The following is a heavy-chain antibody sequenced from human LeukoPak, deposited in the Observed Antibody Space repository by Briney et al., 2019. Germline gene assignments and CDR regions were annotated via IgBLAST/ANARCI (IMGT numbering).Heavy chain of an antibody. D-gene: IGHD6-13*01. CDR1: GFTFSSYA. V-gene: IGHV3-23*01. CDR3: AKLTAAAGTSFPKT. CDR2: ISGSGGST. Sequence: GGSLRLSCAASGFTFSSYAMSWVRQAPGKGLEWVSAISGSGGSTYYADSVKGRFTISRDNSKNTLYLQMNSLRAEDTAVYYCAKLTAAAGTSFPKTWGQGTLVTVSS. J-gene: IGHJ5*02.